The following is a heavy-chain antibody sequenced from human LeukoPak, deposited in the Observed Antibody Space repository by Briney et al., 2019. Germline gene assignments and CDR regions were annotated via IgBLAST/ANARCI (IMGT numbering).Heavy chain of an antibody. CDR1: GDRVSSNSAA. D-gene: IGHD2-21*01. V-gene: IGHV6-1*01. CDR2: TYYRSKWYN. J-gene: IGHJ6*02. Sequence: SQTLSLTCAISGDRVSSNSAAWNWIRQSPSRGLEWLGRTYYRSKWYNGYAVSVKSRITINPDTSKNQFSLQLNSLTPEDTAVYHCARNVASNYYYFYGMDVWGQGTTVTVSS. CDR3: ARNVASNYYYFYGMDV.